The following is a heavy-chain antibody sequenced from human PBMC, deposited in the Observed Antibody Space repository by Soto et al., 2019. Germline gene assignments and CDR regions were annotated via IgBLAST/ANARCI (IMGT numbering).Heavy chain of an antibody. Sequence: PGGSLRLSCAASGFTFSSYAMSWVRQAPGKGLEWVGFIRSKAYGGTTEYGASVKGRFTISRDDSKSIAYLQMNSLKTEDTAVYYCSTHYYDSSGYDNWFDPWGQGTLVTVSS. D-gene: IGHD3-22*01. J-gene: IGHJ5*02. CDR1: GFTFSSYA. CDR2: IRSKAYGGTT. CDR3: STHYYDSSGYDNWFDP. V-gene: IGHV3-49*04.